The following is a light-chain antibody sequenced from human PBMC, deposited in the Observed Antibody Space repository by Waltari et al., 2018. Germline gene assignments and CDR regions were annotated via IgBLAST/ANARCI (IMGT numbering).Light chain of an antibody. J-gene: IGLJ1*01. CDR3: SSYTTSGTSLWV. V-gene: IGLV2-18*02. CDR1: STDVGRYVGDYNR. CDR2: DVS. Sequence: QSALTQPPSVSGSPGQSVTISCAGTSTDVGRYVGDYNRVSWSQQPPGTAPKLIIYDVSNRPSGVPDRFSGSKSGNTASLTISGLQTEDEADYYCSSYTTSGTSLWVFGTGTKVTVL.